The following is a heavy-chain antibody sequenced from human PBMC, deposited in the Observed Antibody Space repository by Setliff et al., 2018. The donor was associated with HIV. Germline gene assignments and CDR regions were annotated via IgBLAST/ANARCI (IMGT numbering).Heavy chain of an antibody. CDR3: AKDQGCSRTSCYGNYYYGMDV. V-gene: IGHV4-34*01. D-gene: IGHD2-2*01. CDR2: ITHIGST. J-gene: IGHJ6*02. Sequence: SETLSLTCAVYGGSFSGYYWTWIRQTPGKGLEWIGEITHIGSTTHTPSLRSRVSMSVDTSKNQFSLKLSSVTAADTAVYYCAKDQGCSRTSCYGNYYYGMDVWGQGTTVTVSS. CDR1: GGSFSGYY.